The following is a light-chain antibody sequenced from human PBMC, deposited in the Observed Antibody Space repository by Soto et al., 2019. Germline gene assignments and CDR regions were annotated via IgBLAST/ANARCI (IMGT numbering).Light chain of an antibody. Sequence: QVVAISSKRNSSNIGAGYDVHWYQQLPGTAPKLLIYGNSNRPSGDPDRFSGSKSGTSASLAITGLQAEDEADYHCQSYVSSLSYVFGTGPKVTVL. CDR1: SSNIGAGYD. V-gene: IGLV1-40*01. CDR2: GNS. J-gene: IGLJ1*01. CDR3: QSYVSSLSYV.